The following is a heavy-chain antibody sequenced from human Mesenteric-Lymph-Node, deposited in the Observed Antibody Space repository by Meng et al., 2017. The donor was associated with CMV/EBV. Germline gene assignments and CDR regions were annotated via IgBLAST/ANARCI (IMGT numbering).Heavy chain of an antibody. J-gene: IGHJ4*02. CDR3: ARDPSGRYSFDD. CDR1: GFTVSRKW. Sequence: GGSLRLSCAASGFTVSRKWMNWVRQAPGKGLEWVSVTYSGGNYTNSVKGRLTISRDKSKNTLYLQMNSLRAEDSAVYYFARDPSGRYSFDDWGQGTLVTVSS. CDR2: TYSGG. D-gene: IGHD1-26*01. V-gene: IGHV3-53*01.